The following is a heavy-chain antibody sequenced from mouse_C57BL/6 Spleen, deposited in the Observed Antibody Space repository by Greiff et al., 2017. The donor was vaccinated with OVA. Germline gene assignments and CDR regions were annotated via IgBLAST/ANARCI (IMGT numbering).Heavy chain of an antibody. V-gene: IGHV1-80*01. D-gene: IGHD2-4*01. CDR2: IYPGDGDT. CDR1: GYAFSSYW. CDR3: ARKGGYDYDEFAY. Sequence: VQLQQSGAELVKPGASVKISCKASGYAFSSYWMNWVKQRPGKGLEWIGQIYPGDGDTNYNGKFKGKAALTADKSSSTAYMQLSSLTSEDSAVYFCARKGGYDYDEFAYWGQGTLVTVSA. J-gene: IGHJ3*01.